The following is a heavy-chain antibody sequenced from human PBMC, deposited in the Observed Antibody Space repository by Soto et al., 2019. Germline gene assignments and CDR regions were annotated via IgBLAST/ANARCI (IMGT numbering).Heavy chain of an antibody. J-gene: IGHJ4*02. CDR1: GGSISSYY. CDR3: ARGRGGYDYFDY. D-gene: IGHD5-12*01. CDR2: IYYSGST. Sequence: QVQLQESGPGLVKPSETLSLTCTVSGGSISSYYWSWIRQPPGKGLEWIGYIYYSGSTNYNPSLKSRVTISVDTSKNQFSLKLSSLTAADTAVYYCARGRGGYDYFDYWGQGTLVTVSS. V-gene: IGHV4-59*01.